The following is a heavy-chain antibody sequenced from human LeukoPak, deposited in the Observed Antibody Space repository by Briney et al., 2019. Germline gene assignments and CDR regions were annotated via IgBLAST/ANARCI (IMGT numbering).Heavy chain of an antibody. Sequence: ASVKLSCEASGYTFTSYGISWVRQAPGQGLEWMGWISAYNGNTNYAQKLQGRVTMTTDTSTSTAYMELRSLRSDDTAVYYCARHRWYQPARYWGQGTLVTVSS. CDR3: ARHRWYQPARY. D-gene: IGHD2-2*01. CDR2: ISAYNGNT. J-gene: IGHJ4*02. CDR1: GYTFTSYG. V-gene: IGHV1-18*01.